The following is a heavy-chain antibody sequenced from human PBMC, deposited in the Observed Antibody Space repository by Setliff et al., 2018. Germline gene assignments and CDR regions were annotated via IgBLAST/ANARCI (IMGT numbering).Heavy chain of an antibody. D-gene: IGHD2-2*01. V-gene: IGHV4-61*09. J-gene: IGHJ5*02. CDR1: GGSISSGNYY. Sequence: SETLSLTCTVSGGSISSGNYYWSWIRQPAGKAPEWIGHIFSKGSTNNNPSLKSRVTISVDTSKNQFSLRLSSVTAADTAVYYCARGYCNSAGCFFAGWFDPWGQGTLVTVSS. CDR2: IFSKGST. CDR3: ARGYCNSAGCFFAGWFDP.